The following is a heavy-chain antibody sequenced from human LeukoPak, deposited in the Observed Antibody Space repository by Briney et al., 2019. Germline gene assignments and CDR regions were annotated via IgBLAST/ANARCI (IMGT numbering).Heavy chain of an antibody. CDR1: GGTFSSYA. J-gene: IGHJ4*02. V-gene: IGHV1-69*05. Sequence: ASVKVSCKASGGTFSSYAISWVRQAPGQGLEWMGGIIPIFGTANYAQKFQGRVTITTDESTSTAYVELSSLRSEDTAVYYCARANCSGGSCYTFDYWGQGTLVTVSS. D-gene: IGHD2-15*01. CDR2: IIPIFGTA. CDR3: ARANCSGGSCYTFDY.